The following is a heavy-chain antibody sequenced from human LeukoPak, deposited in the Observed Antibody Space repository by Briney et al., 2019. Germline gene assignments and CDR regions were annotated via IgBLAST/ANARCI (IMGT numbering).Heavy chain of an antibody. CDR1: GFTFSNYA. CDR2: ISYAGSNK. J-gene: IGHJ4*02. V-gene: IGHV3-30-3*01. Sequence: GKSLRLSCAASGFTFSNYAMHWVRQAPGKGLEWVAGISYAGSNKYYTDFVKGRFTVSRDDSKHTLYLQMNSLRAEDTAMYYCARDWAYYFDYWGQGTLVTVSP. D-gene: IGHD3-16*01. CDR3: ARDWAYYFDY.